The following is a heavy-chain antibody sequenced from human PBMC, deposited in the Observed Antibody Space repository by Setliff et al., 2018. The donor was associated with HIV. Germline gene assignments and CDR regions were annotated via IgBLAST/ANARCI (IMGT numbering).Heavy chain of an antibody. CDR3: ARHSPSDY. CDR1: GDSISTDY. V-gene: IGHV4-59*08. Sequence: SETLSLTCTVSGDSISTDYWTWIRQPPGKGLEWIGYIYNSASTSYNPPLKSRVTRSVDTSKNQLSPKLSSVTAADTAVYYCARHSPSDYWGQGTLVTVSS. J-gene: IGHJ4*02. CDR2: IYNSAST.